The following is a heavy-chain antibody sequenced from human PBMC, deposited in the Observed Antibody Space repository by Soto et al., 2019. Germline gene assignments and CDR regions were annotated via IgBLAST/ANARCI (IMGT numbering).Heavy chain of an antibody. D-gene: IGHD2-15*01. CDR2: ISGSSGST. Sequence: GGSLRLSCAASGFTFSSYAMSWFRQAPGKGLEWVSAISGSSGSTYYADSVKGRFTISRDNSKNTLYLQMNSLRVEDTAVYYCAKGGRSCLFYYSGQGTLVTGS. J-gene: IGHJ4*02. V-gene: IGHV3-23*01. CDR1: GFTFSSYA. CDR3: AKGGRSCLFYY.